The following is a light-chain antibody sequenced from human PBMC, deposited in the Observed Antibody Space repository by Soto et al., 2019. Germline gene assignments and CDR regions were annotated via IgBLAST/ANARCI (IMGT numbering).Light chain of an antibody. J-gene: IGKJ1*01. CDR1: ENIARY. CDR3: QQSYSNPRT. Sequence: DIQMTQSPSSLSASVGDRVTITCRASENIARYLNWYQQRPGKAPELLISAASSLQSGVPSRFSGGGSGTDFILTISRLQPEDFAIYYCQQSYSNPRTFGQGTKVEIK. CDR2: AAS. V-gene: IGKV1-39*01.